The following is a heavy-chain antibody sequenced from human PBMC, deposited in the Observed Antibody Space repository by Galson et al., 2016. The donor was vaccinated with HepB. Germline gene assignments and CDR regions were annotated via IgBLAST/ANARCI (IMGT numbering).Heavy chain of an antibody. CDR2: FDAARAKT. CDR3: ATDQLTSFIPHGFDV. J-gene: IGHJ3*01. Sequence: SVKVSCKVSGKSLHDLSIHWVRQAPGKGLEWMGGFDAARAKTAYGQAWQGRVTMIEDPSTDTAYMDLSSLTSEDTATYHRATDQLTSFIPHGFDVWDQGTLGTVS. V-gene: IGHV1-24*01. D-gene: IGHD2-2*01. CDR1: GKSLHDLS.